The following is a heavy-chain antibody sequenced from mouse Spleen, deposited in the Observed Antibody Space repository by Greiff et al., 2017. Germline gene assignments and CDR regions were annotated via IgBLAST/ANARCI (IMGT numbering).Heavy chain of an antibody. CDR2: INPYNGGT. V-gene: IGHV1-19*01. Sequence: VQLQQSGPVLVKPGASVKMSCKASGYTFTDYYMNWVKQSHGKSLEWIGVINPYNGGTSYNQKFKGKATLTVDKSSSTAYMELNSLTSEDSAVYYCARVYGHQSCYAMDYWGQGTSVTVSS. J-gene: IGHJ4*01. D-gene: IGHD2-10*02. CDR1: GYTFTDYY. CDR3: ARVYGHQSCYAMDY.